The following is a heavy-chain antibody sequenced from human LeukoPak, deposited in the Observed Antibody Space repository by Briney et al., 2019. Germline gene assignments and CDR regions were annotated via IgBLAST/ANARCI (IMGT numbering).Heavy chain of an antibody. CDR3: AKSSGYSSSKFDY. D-gene: IGHD6-13*01. V-gene: IGHV3-23*01. J-gene: IGHJ4*02. CDR2: ISGSGGST. Sequence: GGSLRLSRAASGLTFSSYAMSWVRQAPGKGLEWVSAISGSGGSTYYADSVKGRFTISRDNSKNTLYLQMNSLRAEDTAVYYCAKSSGYSSSKFDYWGQGTLVTVSS. CDR1: GLTFSSYA.